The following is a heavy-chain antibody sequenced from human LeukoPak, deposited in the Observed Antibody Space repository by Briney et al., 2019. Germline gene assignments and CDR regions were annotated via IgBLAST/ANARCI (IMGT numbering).Heavy chain of an antibody. V-gene: IGHV4-34*01. J-gene: IGHJ4*02. CDR2: VNHSGST. D-gene: IGHD1-26*01. CDR3: ARELRAFDY. Sequence: SEILSLTCAVHGGSFSGYYWSWIRQPPGKGLEWIGEVNHSGSTNYNPSLKSRVTISVDTSKNQFSLKLSSVTAADTAVYYCARELRAFDYWGQGTLVTVSS. CDR1: GGSFSGYY.